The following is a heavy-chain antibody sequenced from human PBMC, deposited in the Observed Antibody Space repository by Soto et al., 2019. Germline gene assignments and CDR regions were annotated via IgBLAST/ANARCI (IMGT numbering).Heavy chain of an antibody. D-gene: IGHD6-13*01. CDR2: IKQDGSEK. CDR3: ASGAYSSSWGYFDY. CDR1: GFTFSSFW. V-gene: IGHV3-7*01. Sequence: EVQLVESGGGLVQPGGSLRLSCAASGFTFSSFWMTWLRQAPGKGLEWVANIKQDGSEKNYVDSVKGRFTISRDNAKNSLYLQMNSLRAEDTAVYYCASGAYSSSWGYFDYWGQGILVTVSS. J-gene: IGHJ4*02.